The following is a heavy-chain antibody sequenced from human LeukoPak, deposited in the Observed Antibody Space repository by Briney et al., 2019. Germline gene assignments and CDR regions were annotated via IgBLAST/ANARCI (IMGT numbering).Heavy chain of an antibody. V-gene: IGHV4-34*01. CDR3: AGKTVAGSSSVGGMDV. CDR1: GGSFSGYY. J-gene: IGHJ6*02. D-gene: IGHD6-6*01. Sequence: SETLSLTCAVYGGSFSGYYWSWIRQPPGKGLEWIGEINHSGSTNYNPSLKSRVTISVDTSKNQFSLKLTSVTAADTAVYYCAGKTVAGSSSVGGMDVWGQGTTVTVSS. CDR2: INHSGST.